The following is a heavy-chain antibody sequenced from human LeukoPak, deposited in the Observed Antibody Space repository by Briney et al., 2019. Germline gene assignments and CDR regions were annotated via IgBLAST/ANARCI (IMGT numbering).Heavy chain of an antibody. Sequence: GGSLRLSCAASGFTFSTYAMTWLRQAPGKGLEWVSALSASGNNIYYAGSVKGRFTISRDNSKNTLYLQMNSLRAEDTAVYYCAKDRTNYYDSSGYYPTDFDYWGQGTLVTVSS. J-gene: IGHJ4*02. CDR3: AKDRTNYYDSSGYYPTDFDY. V-gene: IGHV3-23*01. CDR1: GFTFSTYA. CDR2: LSASGNNI. D-gene: IGHD3-22*01.